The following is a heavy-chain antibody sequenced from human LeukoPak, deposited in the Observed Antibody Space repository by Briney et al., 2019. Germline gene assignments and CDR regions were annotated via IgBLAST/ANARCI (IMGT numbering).Heavy chain of an antibody. CDR1: GFTFSIYT. D-gene: IGHD3-10*01. CDR2: IRSKASST. CDR3: VKDRDCDGPGSLGY. Sequence: GGSLRLSCSASGFTFSIYTMHWFRKAPGKGLEYVAAIRSKASSTYYADTVNGRFTVSRDHSKYTMYLQMTNLTAEATGVYYCVKDRDCDGPGSLGYWGQGTLVTVSS. J-gene: IGHJ4*02. V-gene: IGHV3-64D*06.